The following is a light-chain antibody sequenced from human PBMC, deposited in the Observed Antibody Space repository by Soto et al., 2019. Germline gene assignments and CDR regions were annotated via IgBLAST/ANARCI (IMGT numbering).Light chain of an antibody. J-gene: IGKJ4*01. CDR3: QQRRNWPST. V-gene: IGKV3-11*01. CDR1: QSVNSY. CDR2: DAS. Sequence: EIVLTQSPVTLSLSPGERATLSCRASQSVNSYLAWYQQKPGQAPRLLIYDASNRATGIPARFSGSGSGTDFTLTISSLEPEDFAVYYCQQRRNWPSTFGGGTKVEIK.